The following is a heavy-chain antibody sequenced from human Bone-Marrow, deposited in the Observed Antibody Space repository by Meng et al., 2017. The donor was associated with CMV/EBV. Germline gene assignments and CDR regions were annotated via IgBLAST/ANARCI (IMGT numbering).Heavy chain of an antibody. CDR2: IIPIFGTA. CDR3: ARGYCSGGSCYGYYYGMDV. D-gene: IGHD2-15*01. J-gene: IGHJ6*02. V-gene: IGHV1-69*05. CDR1: GGTFSSYA. Sequence: SVKVSCKASGGTFSSYAISWVRQAPGQGLEWMGGIIPIFGTANYAQKFQGRVTITTDESTSTAYMELSSLRSEDAAVYYCARGYCSGGSCYGYYYGMDVWGQGTTVTASS.